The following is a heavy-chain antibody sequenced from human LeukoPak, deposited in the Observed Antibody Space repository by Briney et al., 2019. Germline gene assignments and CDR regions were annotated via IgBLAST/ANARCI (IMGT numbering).Heavy chain of an antibody. J-gene: IGHJ4*02. CDR2: MNPNSGNT. CDR3: ARGRVITFGGVMNY. Sequence: ASVKVSCKASGYTFTSYDINWVRQATGQGLEWMGWMNPNSGNTGYAQKFQGRVTMTRNTSISTAYMELSSLRSEDTAVYYCARGRVITFGGVMNYWGQGTLVTVSS. CDR1: GYTFTSYD. D-gene: IGHD3-16*01. V-gene: IGHV1-8*01.